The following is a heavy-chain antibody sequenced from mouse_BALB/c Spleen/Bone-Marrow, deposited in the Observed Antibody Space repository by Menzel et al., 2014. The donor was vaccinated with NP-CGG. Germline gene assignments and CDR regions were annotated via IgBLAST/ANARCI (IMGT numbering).Heavy chain of an antibody. Sequence: EVQLQQSGAELVKPGASVKLSCTAPGFNIKDTYMHWVKQRPEQGLEWIGRIDPANGNTKYDPKFQGKATITADTSSNTAYLQLSSLTSEDTAVYYCAKYYYGNSLFAYWGQGTLVTVPA. D-gene: IGHD1-1*01. J-gene: IGHJ3*01. CDR1: GFNIKDTY. V-gene: IGHV14-3*02. CDR2: IDPANGNT. CDR3: AKYYYGNSLFAY.